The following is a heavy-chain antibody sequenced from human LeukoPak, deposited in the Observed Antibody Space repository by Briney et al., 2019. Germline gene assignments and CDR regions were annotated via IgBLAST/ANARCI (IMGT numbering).Heavy chain of an antibody. D-gene: IGHD6-13*01. V-gene: IGHV3-30*04. CDR1: GFTFSSYA. CDR2: ISYDGSNK. Sequence: GGSLRLSCAASGFTFSSYAMHWVRQAPGKGLEWVAVISYDGSNKYYADSVKGRFTISRDNSKNTLYLQMNSLRAEDTAVYYCAKPGVAAAVPFDYWGQGTLVTVSS. CDR3: AKPGVAAAVPFDY. J-gene: IGHJ4*02.